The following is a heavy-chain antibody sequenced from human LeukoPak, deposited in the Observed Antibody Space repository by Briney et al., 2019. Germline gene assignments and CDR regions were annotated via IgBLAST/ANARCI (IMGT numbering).Heavy chain of an antibody. CDR3: ARGYCSSTSCSRPYNWFDP. J-gene: IGHJ5*02. CDR1: GYTFSELS. CDR2: FDPEDVET. V-gene: IGHV1-24*01. Sequence: ASVKVSCKVSGYTFSELSIHWVRQAPGKGLEWMGGFDPEDVETIYAQKLQGRVTMTTDTSTSTAYMELRSLRSDDTAVYYCARGYCSSTSCSRPYNWFDPWGQGTLVTVSS. D-gene: IGHD2-2*01.